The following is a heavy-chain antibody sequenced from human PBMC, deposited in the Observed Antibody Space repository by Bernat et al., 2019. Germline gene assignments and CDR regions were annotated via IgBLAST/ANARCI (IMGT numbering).Heavy chain of an antibody. CDR2: VKRKIDGETT. Sequence: EVQLVESGGGLVKPGGSLRLSCAGSGVTFSDTWLNWVRQAPGKGLEWVGRVKRKIDGETTEYAAPVKGRFTISRDDSKNALYLHMNSLKTEDTALYYCTTDFDYWGQGTRVTVSA. CDR1: GVTFSDTW. CDR3: TTDFDY. V-gene: IGHV3-15*07. J-gene: IGHJ4*02.